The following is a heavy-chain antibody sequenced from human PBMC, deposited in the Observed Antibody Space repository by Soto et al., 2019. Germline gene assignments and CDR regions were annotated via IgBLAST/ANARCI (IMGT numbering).Heavy chain of an antibody. CDR3: ATDNWNDVLGAFDI. V-gene: IGHV1-8*01. CDR1: GYTFTTYD. Sequence: QVQLVQSGAEVKKPGASVKVSCKASGYTFTTYDINWVRLATGQGLEWMGWMNPNSGNTVYAQKFQGRVTMTRNTSISTAYMELSSLRSEDTAVYYCATDNWNDVLGAFDIWGQGTMVTVSS. D-gene: IGHD1-1*01. CDR2: MNPNSGNT. J-gene: IGHJ3*02.